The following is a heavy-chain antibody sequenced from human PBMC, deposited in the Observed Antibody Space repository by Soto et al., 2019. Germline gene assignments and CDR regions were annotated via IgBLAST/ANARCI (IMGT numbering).Heavy chain of an antibody. CDR2: IYPGDSDT. CDR1: GYSFTSCW. J-gene: IGHJ6*02. V-gene: IGHV5-51*01. D-gene: IGHD6-6*01. Sequence: GESLKISCKGSGYSFTSCWIGWVRQMPGKGLEWMGIIYPGDSDTRYSPSFQGQVTISADKSISTAYLQWSSLKASDTAMYYCARVRSSSRKDYYYYGMDVWGQGTTVTVSS. CDR3: ARVRSSSRKDYYYYGMDV.